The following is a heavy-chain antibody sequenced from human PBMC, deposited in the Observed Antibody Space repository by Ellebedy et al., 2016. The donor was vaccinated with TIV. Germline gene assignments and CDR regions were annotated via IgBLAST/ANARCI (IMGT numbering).Heavy chain of an antibody. D-gene: IGHD1-26*01. CDR2: ISSTSDYI. CDR3: ARDSGPVGSPEAFDV. J-gene: IGHJ3*01. CDR1: GFTFSIYN. V-gene: IGHV3-21*06. Sequence: PGGSLRLSCAASGFTFSIYNMNWVRQAPGRRLEWVSSISSTSDYIYAADSVRGRITISRDNAKSSLFLDINSMRVEDTAVYYCARDSGPVGSPEAFDVWGQGTKVIVSS.